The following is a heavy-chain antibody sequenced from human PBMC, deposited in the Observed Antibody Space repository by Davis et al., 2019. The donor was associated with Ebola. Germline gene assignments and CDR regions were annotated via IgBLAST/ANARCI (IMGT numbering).Heavy chain of an antibody. J-gene: IGHJ6*04. CDR2: ISTGGGVT. Sequence: GESLKISCAASGFTFSSYAMSWVRQAPGKGLEWVSGISTGGGVTIYADSVKGRFTISRDNSKNTLYLQMNSLRAEDTAVYYCAKSGLSFGVVKYHYGMDVWGKGTTVTVSS. CDR1: GFTFSSYA. CDR3: AKSGLSFGVVKYHYGMDV. V-gene: IGHV3-23*01. D-gene: IGHD3-3*01.